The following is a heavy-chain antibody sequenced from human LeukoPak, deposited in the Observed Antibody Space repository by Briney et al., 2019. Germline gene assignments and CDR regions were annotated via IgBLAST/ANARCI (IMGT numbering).Heavy chain of an antibody. V-gene: IGHV1-46*03. Sequence: ASVKVSCKASGYTFTSYYIHWVRQAPGQGLEYMGIIRPSGSTAYAQKFQGRVTMTRDTSTSAVYMELSSLKTEDTAVYYCTRRHCSGGSCYSDYWGQGTLVTVSS. CDR2: IRPSGST. D-gene: IGHD2-15*01. J-gene: IGHJ4*02. CDR3: TRRHCSGGSCYSDY. CDR1: GYTFTSYY.